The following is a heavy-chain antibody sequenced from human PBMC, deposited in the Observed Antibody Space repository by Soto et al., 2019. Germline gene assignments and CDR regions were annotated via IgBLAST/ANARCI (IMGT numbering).Heavy chain of an antibody. CDR1: GFTLGSYS. J-gene: IGHJ3*02. D-gene: IGHD6-19*01. CDR3: ARDLAVAGTGEPAGFDI. Sequence: PGGSLRLSCAASGFTLGSYSMNWVRQAPGKGLEWVSYITSSSYSIYYADSVRGRFPISRDNPKNSLYLQMNSLRAEDTAVYYCARDLAVAGTGEPAGFDIWGQGTMVTVSS. V-gene: IGHV3-21*01. CDR2: ITSSSYSI.